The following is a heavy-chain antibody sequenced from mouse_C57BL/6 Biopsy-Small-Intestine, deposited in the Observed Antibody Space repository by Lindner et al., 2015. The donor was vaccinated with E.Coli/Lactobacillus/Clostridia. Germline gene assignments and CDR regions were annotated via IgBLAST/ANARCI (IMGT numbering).Heavy chain of an antibody. J-gene: IGHJ3*01. CDR1: GYSFTGYN. Sequence: VQLQESGPELAKPGASVKMSCKASGYSFTGYNMHWVKQSHGKSLEWIGYIDPYNGATSYNQKFKGKATLTVDKSSSTAYMQLNSLTSEDSAVYYCASYSNYWFAYWGQGTLVTVSA. CDR3: ASYSNYWFAY. CDR2: IDPYNGAT. D-gene: IGHD2-5*01. V-gene: IGHV1S135*01.